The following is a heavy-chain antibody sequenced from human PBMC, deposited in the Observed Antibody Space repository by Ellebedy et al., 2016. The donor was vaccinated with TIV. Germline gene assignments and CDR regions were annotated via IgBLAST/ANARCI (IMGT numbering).Heavy chain of an antibody. D-gene: IGHD1-1*01. CDR3: ARGTSNYYYYGMDV. J-gene: IGHJ6*02. CDR2: IYYSGST. CDR1: GASVSSYY. Sequence: MPSETLSLTCTVSGASVSSYYWRWIRHTPGKGLEWLGSIYYSGSTYYNPSLKSRVTISVDTSKNHFSLKLSPVTAADTAVYYCARGTSNYYYYGMDVWGQGTTVTVSS. V-gene: IGHV4-39*02.